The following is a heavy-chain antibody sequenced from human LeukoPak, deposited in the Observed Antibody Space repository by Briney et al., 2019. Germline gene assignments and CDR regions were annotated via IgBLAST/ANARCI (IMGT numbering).Heavy chain of an antibody. CDR2: IKQDGSEK. D-gene: IGHD3-3*01. V-gene: IGHV3-7*03. CDR1: GFTFSSYW. CDR3: ARAGRKARFLEWLQGYYYGMDV. Sequence: GGSLRLSCAASGFTFSSYWMSWVRQAPGKGLEWVANIKQDGSEKYYVDSVKGRFTISRDNAKNSLYLQMNSLRAEDTAVYYCARAGRKARFLEWLQGYYYGMDVWGQGTTVTVSS. J-gene: IGHJ6*02.